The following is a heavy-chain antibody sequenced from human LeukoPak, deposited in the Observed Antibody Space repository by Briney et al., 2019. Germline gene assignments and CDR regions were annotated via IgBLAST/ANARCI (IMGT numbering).Heavy chain of an antibody. Sequence: GRSLRLSCITSGFIFGDYAINWARQAPGEGLQWVGCTRSKAYDGASLYAAAVRGRFTISRDDSTSIAYPQMDSLKTEDTAIYYCTRGMRIGYNYLNYFDYWGQGSLVTVSS. CDR2: TRSKAYDGAS. V-gene: IGHV3-49*04. CDR3: TRGMRIGYNYLNYFDY. CDR1: GFIFGDYA. J-gene: IGHJ4*02. D-gene: IGHD5-24*01.